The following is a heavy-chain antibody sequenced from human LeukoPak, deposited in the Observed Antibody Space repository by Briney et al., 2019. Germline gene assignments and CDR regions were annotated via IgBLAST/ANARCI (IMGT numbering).Heavy chain of an antibody. V-gene: IGHV4-34*01. CDR1: GGSFSGYY. D-gene: IGHD4-23*01. Sequence: PSETLSLTCAVYGGSFSGYYWSWIRQPPGKGLEWIGEINHSGSTNYTPSLKSRVTISVDTSKNQFSLKLSSVTAADTAVYYCAREDYGGNSVSFDYWGQGTLVTVSS. CDR3: AREDYGGNSVSFDY. J-gene: IGHJ4*02. CDR2: INHSGST.